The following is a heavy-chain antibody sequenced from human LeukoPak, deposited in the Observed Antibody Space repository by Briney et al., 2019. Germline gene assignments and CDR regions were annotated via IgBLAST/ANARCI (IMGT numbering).Heavy chain of an antibody. J-gene: IGHJ6*02. D-gene: IGHD1-1*01. V-gene: IGHV4-59*01. CDR3: ARSSRGTSDYYGMDV. CDR2: IYHSGST. CDR1: GFTFSSYA. Sequence: GSLRLSCAASGFTFSSYAMSWVRQAPGKGLEWIGYIYHSGSTDYNPSLKSRVTISVDTSQNHFSLKLSSVTAADTAVYYCARSSRGTSDYYGMDVWGQGTTVTVSS.